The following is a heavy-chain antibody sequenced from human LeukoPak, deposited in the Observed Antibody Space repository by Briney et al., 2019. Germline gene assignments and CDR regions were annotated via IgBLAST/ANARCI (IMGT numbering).Heavy chain of an antibody. V-gene: IGHV3-66*01. CDR3: ARVVPRYLQDSPPGY. J-gene: IGHJ4*02. CDR2: IYSGGST. Sequence: GGSLRLSCAASGFTVSSNYMSWVRQAPGKGLEWVSVIYSGGSTYYADSVKGRFTISRDNSKNTLYLQMNSLRAEDTAVYYCARVVPRYLQDSPPGYWGQGTLVTVSS. CDR1: GFTVSSNY. D-gene: IGHD5-24*01.